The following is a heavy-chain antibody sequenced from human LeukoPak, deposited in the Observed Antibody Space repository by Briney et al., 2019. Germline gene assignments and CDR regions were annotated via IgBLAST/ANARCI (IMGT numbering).Heavy chain of an antibody. CDR1: GFTFSSYS. Sequence: GGSLRLSCAASGFTFSSYSMNWVRQAPGKGLEWVSSISSSSSYIYYADSVKGRFTISRDNAKNSLYLQMNSLGAEDTAVYYCARDGRDRDAFDIWGQGTMVTVSS. CDR3: ARDGRDRDAFDI. V-gene: IGHV3-21*01. J-gene: IGHJ3*02. CDR2: ISSSSSYI. D-gene: IGHD3-22*01.